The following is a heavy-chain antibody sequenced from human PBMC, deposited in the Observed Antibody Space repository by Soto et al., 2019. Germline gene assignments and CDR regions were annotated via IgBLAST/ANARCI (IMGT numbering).Heavy chain of an antibody. CDR3: AREGMTTVTTYDY. J-gene: IGHJ4*02. D-gene: IGHD4-17*01. Sequence: QVQLVQSGAEVKKPGASVKVSCKASGYTFTSYYMHWVRQAPGQGLEWMGIINPSGGSPSYAQKFQGRVPITREKSTSTVYMEMSSLRSEDTAVYYCAREGMTTVTTYDYWGQGTLGTVSS. V-gene: IGHV1-46*01. CDR2: INPSGGSP. CDR1: GYTFTSYY.